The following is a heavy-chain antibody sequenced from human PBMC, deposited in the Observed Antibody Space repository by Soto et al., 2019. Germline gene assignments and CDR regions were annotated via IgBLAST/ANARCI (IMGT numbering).Heavy chain of an antibody. V-gene: IGHV3-23*01. CDR1: GFTFSSYA. Sequence: GGSLRLSCAASGFTFSSYAMNWVRQAPGKGLEWVSAIRASGDNTYYADSVKGRFTISRDNSKNTLYLLMNSLRAEDTAVYYCAKETGVVAADRSYYLDYWGQGTLVTVSS. CDR2: IRASGDNT. D-gene: IGHD2-8*01. J-gene: IGHJ4*02. CDR3: AKETGVVAADRSYYLDY.